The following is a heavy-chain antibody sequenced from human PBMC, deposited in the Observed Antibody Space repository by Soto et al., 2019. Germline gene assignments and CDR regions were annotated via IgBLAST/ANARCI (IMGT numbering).Heavy chain of an antibody. V-gene: IGHV3-74*01. J-gene: IGHJ6*01. D-gene: IGHD2-15*01. CDR2: IKSDGSVS. Sequence: EVQLVESGGGLVQPGGSLRLSCAASGFTFSNYWMYWVRQAPGKGLVWVSRIKSDGSVSSYADSVKGRLTISRDNVKKCLYLQMDRRRGEDTAVYYCARGDGVGGTCYSLAGSFYYWVDGWGKGTRVTVFS. CDR1: GFTFSNYW. CDR3: ARGDGVGGTCYSLAGSFYYWVDG.